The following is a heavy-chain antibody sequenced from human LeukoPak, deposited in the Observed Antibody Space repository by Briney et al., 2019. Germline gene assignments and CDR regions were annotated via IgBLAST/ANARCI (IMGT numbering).Heavy chain of an antibody. D-gene: IGHD3-10*01. V-gene: IGHV4-39*01. J-gene: IGHJ4*02. CDR3: ARLKYFGSGSFPDY. CDR2: IYYNGNP. CDR1: GRSISISGYL. Sequence: PSETLSLTCTLSGRSISISGYLWGWIRQPPGKGLVLIETIYYNGNPYYNPSLNSRVPASVGTSNNLFSLRLSTGTAADTAVYYCARLKYFGSGSFPDYWGQGTLVTVSS.